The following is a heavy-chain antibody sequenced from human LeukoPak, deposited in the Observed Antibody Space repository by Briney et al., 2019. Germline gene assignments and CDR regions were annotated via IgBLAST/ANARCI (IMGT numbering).Heavy chain of an antibody. Sequence: GGSLRLSCAASGFTFSSYALSWARQAPGKGLDWVSAISGSGGSTYYADSVKGRFTISRDNSKNTLYLQMNSLRAEDTAVYYCAKAQYYYDSSPIDYWGQGTLVTVSS. J-gene: IGHJ4*02. V-gene: IGHV3-23*01. D-gene: IGHD3-22*01. CDR1: GFTFSSYA. CDR2: ISGSGGST. CDR3: AKAQYYYDSSPIDY.